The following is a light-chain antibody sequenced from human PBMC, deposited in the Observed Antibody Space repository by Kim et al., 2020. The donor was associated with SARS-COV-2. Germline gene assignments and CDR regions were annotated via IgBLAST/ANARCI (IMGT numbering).Light chain of an antibody. Sequence: DIVLTQSPGTLSLSLGERATITCRASQSVSSSYLAWYQQKPGQAPKLLIYGASSRATGIPDRFSGSGSGTDFTLTISRLEPEDFAVYYCQQYGSSPLTFGGGTKVDIK. CDR2: GAS. J-gene: IGKJ4*01. CDR3: QQYGSSPLT. CDR1: QSVSSSY. V-gene: IGKV3-20*01.